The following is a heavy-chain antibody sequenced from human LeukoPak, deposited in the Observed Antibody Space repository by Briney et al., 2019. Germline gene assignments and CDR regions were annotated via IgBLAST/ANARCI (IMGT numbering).Heavy chain of an antibody. CDR3: ARDRYCSSTSCFIGRFDP. CDR1: GYTFTGYY. J-gene: IGHJ5*02. CDR2: INPNTGGT. Sequence: ASVKVSCKASGYTFTGYYMHWLRQAPGQGLEWMGWINPNTGGTNYAQNFQGRVTMTRDTSISTAYLDLSGLTSDDTAMYYCARDRYCSSTSCFIGRFDPWGQGTLVTVSS. V-gene: IGHV1-2*02. D-gene: IGHD2-2*01.